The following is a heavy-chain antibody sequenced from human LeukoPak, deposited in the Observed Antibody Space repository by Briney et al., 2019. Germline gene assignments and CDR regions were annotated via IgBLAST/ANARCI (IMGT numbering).Heavy chain of an antibody. J-gene: IGHJ4*02. V-gene: IGHV3-53*01. Sequence: GGSLRLSCAASGFTVSSNYMSWVRQAPGKGLEWVSVIYSGGSTYYADSVKGRFTISRDNSKNTLYLQMNSLRAEDTAVYYCARVLPTYYFDYWGQGTLVTVSS. CDR2: IYSGGST. CDR3: ARVLPTYYFDY. CDR1: GFTVSSNY.